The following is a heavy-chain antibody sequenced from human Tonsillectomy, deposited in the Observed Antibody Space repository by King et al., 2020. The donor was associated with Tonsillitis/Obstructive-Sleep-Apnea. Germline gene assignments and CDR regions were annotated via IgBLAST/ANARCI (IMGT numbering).Heavy chain of an antibody. V-gene: IGHV3-15*01. CDR2: IKSKTDGGTT. Sequence: VQLVESGGGLVKPGWSLRLSCAASGFTFSNAWMSWVRQAPGKGLEWVGRIKSKTDGGTTDYAAPVKGRFTISRDDSKNTLYLQMNSLKTEDTAVYYCTTGYCTNGVCYSPDYWGPGTLVTVSS. D-gene: IGHD2-8*01. CDR3: TTGYCTNGVCYSPDY. J-gene: IGHJ4*02. CDR1: GFTFSNAW.